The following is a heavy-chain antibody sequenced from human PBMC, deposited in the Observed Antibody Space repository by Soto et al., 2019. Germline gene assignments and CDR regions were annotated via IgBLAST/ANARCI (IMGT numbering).Heavy chain of an antibody. D-gene: IGHD2-21*02. CDR2: IYTSGTT. J-gene: IGHJ4*02. CDR1: GGSISYYY. Sequence: PSETLSLTCTVSGGSISYYYWSWIRQPVGKGLEWIGRIYTSGTTSYNPSLKSRVTMSVDKSKNQFSLKLTSVTAADTAVYYCARQRTSVVTQAYFDVWGPGSLVTVSS. V-gene: IGHV4-4*07. CDR3: ARQRTSVVTQAYFDV.